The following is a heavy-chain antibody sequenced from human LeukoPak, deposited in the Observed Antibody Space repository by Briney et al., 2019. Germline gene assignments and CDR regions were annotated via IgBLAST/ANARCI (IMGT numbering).Heavy chain of an antibody. Sequence: GSLRLSCAASGFTFSSYSMNWVRQAPGKGLEWVSSISSSSSYIYYADSVKGRFTISRDNAKNSLYLQMNSLRAEDTAVYYCARYDFWSGYPFDYWGQGTLVTVSS. CDR2: ISSSSSYI. V-gene: IGHV3-21*01. J-gene: IGHJ4*02. D-gene: IGHD3-3*01. CDR1: GFTFSSYS. CDR3: ARYDFWSGYPFDY.